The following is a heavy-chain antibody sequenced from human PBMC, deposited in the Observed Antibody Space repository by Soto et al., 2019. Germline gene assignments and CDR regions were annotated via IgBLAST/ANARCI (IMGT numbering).Heavy chain of an antibody. D-gene: IGHD6-19*01. CDR2: VYYSGST. V-gene: IGHV4-39*01. Sequence: QLQLQESGPGLVKPSETLSLTCTVSGGSISSTSYYWVWIRQPPGKGLEWIGSVYYSGSTYYNPSLKSRVTMPVDTSENQFSLRLRSVTAADTAVYYCARQVVDGTVAGAGSLDYWGQGTLVTVSS. J-gene: IGHJ4*02. CDR1: GGSISSTSYY. CDR3: ARQVVDGTVAGAGSLDY.